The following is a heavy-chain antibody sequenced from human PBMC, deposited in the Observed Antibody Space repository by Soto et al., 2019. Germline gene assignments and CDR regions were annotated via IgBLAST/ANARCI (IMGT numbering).Heavy chain of an antibody. CDR2: ISSSSSYI. CDR1: GFTFSSYS. CDR3: ARSRGDCYGN. V-gene: IGHV3-21*01. D-gene: IGHD2-21*02. J-gene: IGHJ4*02. Sequence: EVQLVESGGGLVKPGGSLRLSCAASGFTFSSYSMNWVRQAPGKGLEWVSSISSSSSYIYYADSVKARFTISRDNAKNSLYLQMNSLRAEDTAVYYCARSRGDCYGNWGQGTLVTVSS.